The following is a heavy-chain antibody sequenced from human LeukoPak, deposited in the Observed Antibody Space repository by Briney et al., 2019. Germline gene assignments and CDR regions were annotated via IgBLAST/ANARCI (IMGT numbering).Heavy chain of an antibody. J-gene: IGHJ1*01. CDR1: GFTFSRYW. Sequence: GGSLRLSCAAPGFTFSRYWMHWVRQAPGKGLVWVSRIKSDGGTNYADSVKGRFTISRDNAKNTVSLQMNSLRAEDTCVYYCARAPSEIGGYYPEYFRHWGQGTRVTVSS. V-gene: IGHV3-74*01. D-gene: IGHD3-22*01. CDR2: IKSDGGT. CDR3: ARAPSEIGGYYPEYFRH.